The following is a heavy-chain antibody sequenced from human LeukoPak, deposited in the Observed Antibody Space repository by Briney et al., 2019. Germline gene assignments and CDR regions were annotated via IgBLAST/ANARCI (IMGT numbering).Heavy chain of an antibody. D-gene: IGHD2-15*01. J-gene: IGHJ4*02. Sequence: GGSLRLSCAASGFTFSSYSMNWVRQAPGKGLEWVSYISSSSSTIYYADSVKGRFTISRDNAKNSLYLQMNSLRAEDTAVYYCARAGGYCSGGSCYGADYWGQGTLVTVSS. V-gene: IGHV3-48*01. CDR3: ARAGGYCSGGSCYGADY. CDR2: ISSSSSTI. CDR1: GFTFSSYS.